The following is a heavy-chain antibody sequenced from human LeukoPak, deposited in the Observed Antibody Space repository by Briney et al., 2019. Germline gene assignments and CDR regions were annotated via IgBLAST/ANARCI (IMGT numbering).Heavy chain of an antibody. D-gene: IGHD1-1*01. CDR2: IYHSGST. Sequence: PSETLSLTCSVSGYSISSGYYWGWIRQPPGKGLEWIGGIYHSGSTYYNPSLKSRVTISVDTSKNQFSLKMNSVTAADTAVYYCARLTAGTTLFEGIDYWGQGTLVTVSS. V-gene: IGHV4-38-2*02. J-gene: IGHJ4*02. CDR3: ARLTAGTTLFEGIDY. CDR1: GYSISSGYY.